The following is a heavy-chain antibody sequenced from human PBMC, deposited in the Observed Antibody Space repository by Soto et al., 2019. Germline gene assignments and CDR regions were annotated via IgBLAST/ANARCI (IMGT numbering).Heavy chain of an antibody. J-gene: IGHJ4*02. CDR3: ARTVGAAYYFDF. D-gene: IGHD1-26*01. CDR1: GDSMTKYY. V-gene: IGHV4-4*07. Sequence: SETLSLTCTVSGDSMTKYYWSWIRQTAGKGLEWIGRVYMSGSTNYNPSLKSRVTMSIDTSNNHFSLDLKSVTAADTAVYYCARTVGAAYYFDFWGQGALVTASS. CDR2: VYMSGST.